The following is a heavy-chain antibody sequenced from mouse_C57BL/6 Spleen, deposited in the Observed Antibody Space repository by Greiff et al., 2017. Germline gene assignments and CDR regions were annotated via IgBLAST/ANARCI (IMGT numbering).Heavy chain of an antibody. CDR2: VYPGDGDN. V-gene: IGHV1-82*01. CDR1: GYAFSSSW. J-gene: IGHJ2*01. CDR3: AREGYYGVDY. D-gene: IGHD1-2*01. Sequence: VQRVESGPELVKPGASVKISCKASGYAFSSSWMNWVKPRPGKGLEWIGRVYPGDGDNNYNGKFKGKATLTADKSSSTAYMQLSSLTSEASAVYFCAREGYYGVDYWGQGTTLTVSS.